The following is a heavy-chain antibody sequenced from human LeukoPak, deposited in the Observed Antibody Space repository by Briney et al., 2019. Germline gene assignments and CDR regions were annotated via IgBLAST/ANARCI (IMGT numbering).Heavy chain of an antibody. D-gene: IGHD3-10*01. V-gene: IGHV4-39*07. Sequence: SETLSPTCTVSGGSISSSSYYWGWIRQPPGKGLEWIGSIYYSGSTYYNPSLKSRVTISVDTSKNQFSLKLSSVTAADTAVYYCARADLWFGVDYWGQGTLVTVSS. J-gene: IGHJ4*02. CDR1: GGSISSSSYY. CDR2: IYYSGST. CDR3: ARADLWFGVDY.